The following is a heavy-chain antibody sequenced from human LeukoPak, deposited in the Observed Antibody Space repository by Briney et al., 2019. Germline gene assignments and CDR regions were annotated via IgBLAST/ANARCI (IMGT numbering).Heavy chain of an antibody. D-gene: IGHD6-13*01. J-gene: IGHJ4*02. CDR1: GYTFAGYY. CDR2: FNPNSGGT. V-gene: IGHV1-2*02. Sequence: ASVKVSCKASGYTFAGYYMHWVRQAPGQGLEWMGWFNPNSGGTNYAQKFQGRVTMTRDTSIYTVYMELSRLRSDDTAMYYCAREEQLALTLYYWGQGTLVTVSS. CDR3: AREEQLALTLYY.